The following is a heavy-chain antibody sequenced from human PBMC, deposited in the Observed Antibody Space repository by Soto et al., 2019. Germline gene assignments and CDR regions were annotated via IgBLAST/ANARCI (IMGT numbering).Heavy chain of an antibody. CDR2: ISYDGSNK. J-gene: IGHJ6*02. V-gene: IGHV3-30*18. D-gene: IGHD3-16*01. CDR3: AKGLSGGYYYGMDV. CDR1: GFTFSSYG. Sequence: GGSLRLSCAASGFTFSSYGMHWVRQAPGKGLEWVAVISYDGSNKYYADSVKGRFTISRDNSKNTLYLQMNSLRAEDTAVYYCAKGLSGGYYYGMDVWGQGTTVTVSS.